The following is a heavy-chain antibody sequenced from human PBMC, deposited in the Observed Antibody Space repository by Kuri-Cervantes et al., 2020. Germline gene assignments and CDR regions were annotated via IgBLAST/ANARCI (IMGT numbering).Heavy chain of an antibody. CDR1: GFTFSSYA. V-gene: IGHV3-48*01. Sequence: GESLKISCAASGFTFSSYAMSWVRQAPGKGLEWVSYISSSSSTIYYADSVKGRFTISRDNAKNSLYLQMSSLRSEDTAVYYCARAVMDSSGYILGMHDYWGQGTLVTVSS. J-gene: IGHJ4*02. D-gene: IGHD3-22*01. CDR3: ARAVMDSSGYILGMHDY. CDR2: ISSSSSTI.